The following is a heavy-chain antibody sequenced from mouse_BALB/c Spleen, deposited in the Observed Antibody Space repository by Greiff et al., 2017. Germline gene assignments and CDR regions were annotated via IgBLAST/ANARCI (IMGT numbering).Heavy chain of an antibody. Sequence: VQLQQSGPELVKPGASVKMSCKASGYTFTSYVMHWVKQKPGQGLEWIGYINPYNDGTNYNEKFKGKATLTADKSSSTAYMQLSSLTSDDSAVYFCARSVDADYWGQGTTLTVSS. V-gene: IGHV1-14*01. J-gene: IGHJ2*01. CDR1: GYTFTSYV. D-gene: IGHD2-3*01. CDR2: INPYNDGT. CDR3: ARSVDADY.